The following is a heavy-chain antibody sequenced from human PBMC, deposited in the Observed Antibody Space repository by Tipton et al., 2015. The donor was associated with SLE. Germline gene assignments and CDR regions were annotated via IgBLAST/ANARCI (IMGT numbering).Heavy chain of an antibody. V-gene: IGHV4-59*08. D-gene: IGHD3-3*02. CDR2: IYHSGST. CDR1: GGSISSHY. CDR3: ARAFLDSFDP. J-gene: IGHJ5*02. Sequence: TLSLTCTVSGGSISSHYWSRIRQPPGKGLEWIGSIYHSGSTYYNPSLKSRVTISVDTSKNQFSLKLSSVTAADTAVYYCARAFLDSFDPWGQGTLVTVSS.